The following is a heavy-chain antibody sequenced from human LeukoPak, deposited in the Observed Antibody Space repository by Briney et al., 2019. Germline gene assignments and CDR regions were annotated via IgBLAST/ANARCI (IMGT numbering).Heavy chain of an antibody. CDR1: GFTFSSYW. D-gene: IGHD4-17*01. CDR2: IWYDGNNK. J-gene: IGHJ4*02. Sequence: GGSLRLSCAASGFTFSSYWMHWVRQAPGKGLEWVAVIWYDGNNKYYADSVKGRFTISRDSSKNTMYLQMNSLRAEDKAVYYCAREHTTVTSLLDYWGQGTLVTVSS. CDR3: AREHTTVTSLLDY. V-gene: IGHV3-33*08.